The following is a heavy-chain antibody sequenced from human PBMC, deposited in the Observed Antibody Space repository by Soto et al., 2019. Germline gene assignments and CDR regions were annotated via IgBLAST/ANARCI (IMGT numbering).Heavy chain of an antibody. Sequence: EVQLVESGGGLVKPGGSLRLSCAASGFAFNDAWMVWVRQSPRRGLEWVGRIRSKIDGETVDYAAAVQGRFTISREDSKKILYLQMNSLTSEDTAVYYCTTGAMRHVWVVHWGQGTLVTVSS. CDR1: GFAFNDAW. D-gene: IGHD2-2*01. J-gene: IGHJ4*02. CDR2: IRSKIDGETV. CDR3: TTGAMRHVWVVH. V-gene: IGHV3-15*07.